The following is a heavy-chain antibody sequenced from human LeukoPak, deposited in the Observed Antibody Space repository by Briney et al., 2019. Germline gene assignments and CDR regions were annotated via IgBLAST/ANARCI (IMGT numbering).Heavy chain of an antibody. D-gene: IGHD4-11*01. CDR3: ARGSYSDYVVNY. J-gene: IGHJ4*02. CDR1: GYSSSSGFY. CDR2: FYHSGIT. Sequence: SEILSRTCTVSGYSSSSGFYWGWLRQPPGRGLEWVGTFYHSGITHYNPSLKSRVTISVDMSKNQFSLKLTSVTVADTAVYYCARGSYSDYVVNYWGQGILVTVSS. V-gene: IGHV4-38-2*02.